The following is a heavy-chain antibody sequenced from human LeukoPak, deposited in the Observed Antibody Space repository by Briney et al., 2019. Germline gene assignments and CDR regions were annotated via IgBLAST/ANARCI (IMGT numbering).Heavy chain of an antibody. D-gene: IGHD2-15*01. CDR3: ARVVVVAATRLSWFDP. J-gene: IGHJ5*02. V-gene: IGHV4-4*07. CDR2: IYTSGST. Sequence: SETLSLTCTVSGGSISSYYWSWIRQPAGKGLEWIGRIYTSGSTNYNPSLKSRVTMSVDTSKNQFSLKLSSVTAADTAVYYCARVVVVAATRLSWFDPWGQGTLVTVSS. CDR1: GGSISSYY.